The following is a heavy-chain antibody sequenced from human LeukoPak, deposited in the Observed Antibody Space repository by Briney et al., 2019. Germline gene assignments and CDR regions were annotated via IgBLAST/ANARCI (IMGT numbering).Heavy chain of an antibody. D-gene: IGHD3-22*01. CDR2: IYYSGST. CDR3: ARFYYDSSGYGFDP. Sequence: SETLSLTCTVSGGSISSYYWSWIRQPPWKGLEWIGYIYYSGSTNYNPSLKSRVTISVDTSKNQFSLKLSSVTAADTAVYYCARFYYDSSGYGFDPWGQGTLVTVSS. V-gene: IGHV4-59*01. CDR1: GGSISSYY. J-gene: IGHJ5*02.